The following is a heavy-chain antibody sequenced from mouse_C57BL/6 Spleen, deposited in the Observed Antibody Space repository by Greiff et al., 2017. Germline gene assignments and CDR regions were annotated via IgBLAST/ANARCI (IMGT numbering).Heavy chain of an antibody. D-gene: IGHD1-1*02. CDR2: ISSGGSYT. CDR1: GFTFSSYG. J-gene: IGHJ1*03. V-gene: IGHV5-6*01. Sequence: EVMLVESGGDLVKPGGSLKLSCAASGFTFSSYGMSWVRQTPDKRLEWVATISSGGSYTYYPDSVKGRFTISRDNAKNPLYLQMSSLKSEDTAMYYCARHGGLWGYFDVWGTGTTVTVSS. CDR3: ARHGGLWGYFDV.